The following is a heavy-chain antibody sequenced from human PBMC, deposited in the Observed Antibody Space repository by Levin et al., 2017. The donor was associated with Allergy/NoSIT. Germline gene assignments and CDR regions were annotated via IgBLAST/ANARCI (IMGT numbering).Heavy chain of an antibody. CDR2: IYYSGST. D-gene: IGHD2-15*01. V-gene: IGHV4-59*01. CDR3: ARGYCSGGSGYSLPDC. Sequence: SQTLSLTCTVSGDSISSYYWSWIRQPPGKGLEWIGYIYYSGSTNYNPSLKSRVTISVDTSKNQFSLKLSSVTAADTAVYYCARGYCSGGSGYSLPDCWGQGTLVTVSS. J-gene: IGHJ4*02. CDR1: GDSISSYY.